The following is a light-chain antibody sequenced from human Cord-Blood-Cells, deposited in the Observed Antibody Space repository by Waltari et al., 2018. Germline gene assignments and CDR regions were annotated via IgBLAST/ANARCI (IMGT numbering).Light chain of an antibody. Sequence: QSALPQPASLSGAPGQSITLSCTGPGSDVGSYNLVSWYQQHPGKAPNPMPYEGSNRPSGVANRFSGTESGNTASLRISGLQAEDAADYYCCSYAGSTVFGGGTKLTVL. CDR1: GSDVGSYNL. CDR2: EGS. V-gene: IGLV2-23*01. J-gene: IGLJ2*01. CDR3: CSYAGSTV.